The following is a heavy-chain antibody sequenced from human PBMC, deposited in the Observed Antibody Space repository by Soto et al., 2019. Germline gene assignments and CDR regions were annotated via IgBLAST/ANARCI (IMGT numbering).Heavy chain of an antibody. Sequence: SETLSLTCTVSGVSISSYYWSWIRQPPGKGLEWIGYIYYSGSTNYNPSLKSRVTISVDTSKNQFSLKLSSVTAADTAVYYCARGRAGSGYPHTSFDYWGQGTLVTVSS. D-gene: IGHD3-3*01. CDR3: ARGRAGSGYPHTSFDY. CDR2: IYYSGST. V-gene: IGHV4-59*01. CDR1: GVSISSYY. J-gene: IGHJ4*02.